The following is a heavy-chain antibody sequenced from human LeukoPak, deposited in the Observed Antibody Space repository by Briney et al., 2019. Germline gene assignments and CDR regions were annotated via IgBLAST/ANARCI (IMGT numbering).Heavy chain of an antibody. Sequence: KPSETLSLTCTGSGGSISSFYWSWIRPPPGKGLEWIGYIYYSGSTNYNPSLKSRVTISVDTSKNQFSLKLSSGTAADTAVYYCARDYDGDAFDIWGQGTMVTVSS. V-gene: IGHV4-59*01. CDR2: IYYSGST. CDR1: GGSISSFY. D-gene: IGHD3-22*01. J-gene: IGHJ3*02. CDR3: ARDYDGDAFDI.